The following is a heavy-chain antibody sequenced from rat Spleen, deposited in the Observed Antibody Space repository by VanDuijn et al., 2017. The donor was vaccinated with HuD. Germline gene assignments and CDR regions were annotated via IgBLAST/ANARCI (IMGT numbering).Heavy chain of an antibody. Sequence: EVQLVESGGGLVQPGRSMKLSCAASGFTFSNYDMAWVRQAPTKGLEWVASISYDGSSTYYRDSVKGRFTISRDNAKSTLNLQMDSLRSEETATYYCARGAAGDYYVLDAWGQGASVTVSS. J-gene: IGHJ4*01. CDR3: ARGAAGDYYVLDA. CDR1: GFTFSNYD. V-gene: IGHV5S11*01. D-gene: IGHD1-2*01. CDR2: ISYDGSST.